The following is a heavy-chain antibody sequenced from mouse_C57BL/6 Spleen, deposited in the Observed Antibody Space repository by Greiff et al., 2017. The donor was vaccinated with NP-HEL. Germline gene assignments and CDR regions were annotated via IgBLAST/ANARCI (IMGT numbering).Heavy chain of an antibody. CDR2: IYPSDSET. Sequence: QVQLQQPGAELVRPGSSVKLSCKASGYTFTSYWMDWVKQRPGQGLEWIGNIYPSDSETHYNQKFKDKATLTVDKSSSTAYMQLSSLTSEDSAVYYCARVGLGPDYWGQGTTLTVSS. CDR3: ARVGLGPDY. D-gene: IGHD4-1*01. V-gene: IGHV1-61*01. J-gene: IGHJ2*01. CDR1: GYTFTSYW.